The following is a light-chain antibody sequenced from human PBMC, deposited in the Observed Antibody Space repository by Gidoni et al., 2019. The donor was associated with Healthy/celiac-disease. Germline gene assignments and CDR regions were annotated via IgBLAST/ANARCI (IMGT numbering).Light chain of an antibody. Sequence: QSVLTQPPSASGTPGQGVTISCSGSSSNIGSNYVYWYQQLPGTAPKLLIYRNNQRPSGVPDRFSGSKSGTSASLAISGLRSEDEADYYCAAWDDSLSGDVFGTGTKVTVL. CDR1: SSNIGSNY. J-gene: IGLJ1*01. V-gene: IGLV1-47*01. CDR2: RNN. CDR3: AAWDDSLSGDV.